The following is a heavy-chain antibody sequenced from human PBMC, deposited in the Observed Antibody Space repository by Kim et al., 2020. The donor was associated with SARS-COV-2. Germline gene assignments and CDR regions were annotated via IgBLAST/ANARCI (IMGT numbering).Heavy chain of an antibody. Sequence: GGSLRLSCAASGFSFSFYSMNWVRQAPGKGLEWVSSISSSSNYKYYADSVKGRFTISGDNAKNSLYLQMNSLRAEDTAVYYCAREADDCSGSPYGMDVWG. J-gene: IGHJ6*01. CDR3: AREADDCSGSPYGMDV. CDR1: GFSFSFYS. V-gene: IGHV3-21*01. CDR2: ISSSSNYK. D-gene: IGHD3-22*01.